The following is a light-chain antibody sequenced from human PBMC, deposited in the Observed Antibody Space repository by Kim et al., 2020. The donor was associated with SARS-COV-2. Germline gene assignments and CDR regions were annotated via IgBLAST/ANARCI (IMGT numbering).Light chain of an antibody. V-gene: IGKV1-8*01. CDR1: QGISSY. J-gene: IGKJ1*01. CDR3: QQYYSYPPT. CDR2: AAS. Sequence: ASTGDRVTITCRASQGISSYLAWYQQKPGKAPKLLIYAASTLQSGVPSRFSGSGSGTDFTLTISCLQSEDFATYYCQQYYSYPPTFGQGTKVEIK.